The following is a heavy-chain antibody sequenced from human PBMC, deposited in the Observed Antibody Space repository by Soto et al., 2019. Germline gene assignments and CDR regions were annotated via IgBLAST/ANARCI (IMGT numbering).Heavy chain of an antibody. CDR2: INHNGST. CDR3: ARGGAVAGPCEY. V-gene: IGHV4-34*01. J-gene: IGHJ4*02. Sequence: SSETLSLTCAVYGGSLRGYYWSWIRQPPGMALEWIGEINHNGSTNYNPSLQSRVTISVDTSKNHISLKVMSVIVADTATCYCARGGAVAGPCEYWGQGNHVTV. CDR1: GGSLRGYY. D-gene: IGHD6-19*01.